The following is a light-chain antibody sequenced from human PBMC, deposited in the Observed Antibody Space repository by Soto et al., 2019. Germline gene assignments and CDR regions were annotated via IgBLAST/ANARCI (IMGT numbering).Light chain of an antibody. J-gene: IGLJ2*01. Sequence: QSVLTQPPSVSGAPGQRVTISCTGSYSNIGAGYEVHWYQQIPGTAPKLLIYGNSNRPSGVPDRFSGSKSGTSASLAITGLQAEDEADYYCQSYDSSLSRFVVFGGGTKLTVL. V-gene: IGLV1-40*01. CDR2: GNS. CDR3: QSYDSSLSRFVV. CDR1: YSNIGAGYE.